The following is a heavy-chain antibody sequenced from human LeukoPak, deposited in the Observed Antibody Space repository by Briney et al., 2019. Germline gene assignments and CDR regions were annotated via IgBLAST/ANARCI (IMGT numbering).Heavy chain of an antibody. CDR3: ARIATIAEAARKYYFDY. J-gene: IGHJ4*02. Sequence: SETLSLTCAVYGGSFSGYYWSWIRQPPGKGLEWIGEINHSGSTNYNPSLKSRVTISVDTSKNQFSLKLSSVTAADTAVYYCARIATIAEAARKYYFDYWGQGTLVTVSS. CDR2: INHSGST. CDR1: GGSFSGYY. V-gene: IGHV4-34*01. D-gene: IGHD6-19*01.